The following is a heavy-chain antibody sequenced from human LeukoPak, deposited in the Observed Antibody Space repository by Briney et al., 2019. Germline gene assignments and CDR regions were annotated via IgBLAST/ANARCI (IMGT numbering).Heavy chain of an antibody. V-gene: IGHV4-39*01. Sequence: PSETLSLTCTVPGGSISSSSYYWGWIRPPPGKGLEWIGSIYYSGSTYYNPSLKSRVTISVDTSKNQFSLKLSSVTAADTAVYYCVSGLGQDIVVVVASCVDYWGQGTLVTVSS. CDR1: GGSISSSSYY. J-gene: IGHJ4*02. D-gene: IGHD2-15*01. CDR2: IYYSGST. CDR3: VSGLGQDIVVVVASCVDY.